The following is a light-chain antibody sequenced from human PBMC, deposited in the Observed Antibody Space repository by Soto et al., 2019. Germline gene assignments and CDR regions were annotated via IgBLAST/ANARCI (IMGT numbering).Light chain of an antibody. Sequence: QLVLTQSPSASASLGASVKLTCTLSSGHSNYAIAWHQQQPEKGPRYLMKVNSGGSHIKGDGIPGRFSGSSSGDERYLCISSLQSEDEADYYCQTWGTGSASVGFGGGTQLTVL. CDR1: SGHSNYA. J-gene: IGLJ7*01. CDR2: VNSGGSH. CDR3: QTWGTGSASVG. V-gene: IGLV4-69*01.